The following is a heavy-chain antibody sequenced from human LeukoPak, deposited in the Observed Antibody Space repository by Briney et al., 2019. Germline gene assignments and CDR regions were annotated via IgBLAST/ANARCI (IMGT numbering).Heavy chain of an antibody. CDR3: AREVMVPAAMDYFDY. D-gene: IGHD2-2*01. CDR1: GGSISSSSYY. J-gene: IGHJ4*02. CDR2: IYTSGST. Sequence: PSETLSLTCTVSGGSISSSSYYWGWIRQPAGKGLEWIGRIYTSGSTNYNPSLKSRVTISVDTSKNQFSLKLSSVTAADTAVYYCAREVMVPAAMDYFDYWGQGTLVTVSS. V-gene: IGHV4-61*02.